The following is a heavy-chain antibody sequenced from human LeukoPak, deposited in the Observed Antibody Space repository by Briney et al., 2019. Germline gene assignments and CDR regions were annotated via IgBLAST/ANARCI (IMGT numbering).Heavy chain of an antibody. Sequence: ASVKVSCKASGYTFTSYYMHWVRQAPGQGLEWMGWINPNSGGTNYAQKFLGRVTMTRDTSISTAYMELSRLRSDDTAVYYCARGPHWDPHFDYWGQGTLVTASS. J-gene: IGHJ4*02. V-gene: IGHV1-2*02. D-gene: IGHD7-27*01. CDR2: INPNSGGT. CDR3: ARGPHWDPHFDY. CDR1: GYTFTSYY.